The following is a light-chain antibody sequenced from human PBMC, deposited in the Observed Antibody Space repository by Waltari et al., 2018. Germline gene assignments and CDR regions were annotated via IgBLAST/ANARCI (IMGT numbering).Light chain of an antibody. Sequence: TQLTQSPSPLAASVGDRVTISCRTSQVILGYLAWYQQKPGKAPKLLIYAASTLQSGLPSRFSGSGSGMDFNITISNLQPEDFATYYCQQLKSYPITFGGGTKVEIK. CDR3: QQLKSYPIT. CDR2: AAS. V-gene: IGKV1-9*01. CDR1: QVILGY. J-gene: IGKJ4*01.